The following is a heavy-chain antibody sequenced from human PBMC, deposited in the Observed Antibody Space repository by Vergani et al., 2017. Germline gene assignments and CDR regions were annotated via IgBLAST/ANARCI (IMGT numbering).Heavy chain of an antibody. V-gene: IGHV3-30*04. CDR2: ISYDGSNK. Sequence: QVQLVESGGGVVQPGRSLRLSCAASGFTFSSYAMHWVRQAPGKGLEWVAVISYDGSNKYYADSVKGRFTISRDNSKNTLYLQMNSLRAEDTAVYYCARGLLPPPQTWYYYYGMDVWGQGTTVTVSS. CDR3: ARGLLPPPQTWYYYYGMDV. J-gene: IGHJ6*02. D-gene: IGHD2-15*01. CDR1: GFTFSSYA.